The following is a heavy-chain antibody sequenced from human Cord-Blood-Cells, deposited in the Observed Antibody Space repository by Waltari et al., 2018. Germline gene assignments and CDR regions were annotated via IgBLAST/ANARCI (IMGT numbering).Heavy chain of an antibody. CDR3: ASLYGGNSFDY. D-gene: IGHD4-17*01. V-gene: IGHV1-69*02. CDR2: IIPILGIA. J-gene: IGHJ4*02. CDR1: GGTFSSYT. Sequence: QVQLVQSGAEVKKPGSSVQVSCKASGGTFSSYTISWVRQAPGQGLEWMGRIIPILGIANYAQKFQGRVTITADKSTSTAYMELSSLRSEDTAVYYCASLYGGNSFDYWGQGTLVTVSS.